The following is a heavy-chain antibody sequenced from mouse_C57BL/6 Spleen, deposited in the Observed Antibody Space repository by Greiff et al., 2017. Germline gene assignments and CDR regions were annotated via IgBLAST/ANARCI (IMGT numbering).Heavy chain of an antibody. V-gene: IGHV5-16*01. J-gene: IGHJ1*03. CDR1: GFTFSDYY. CDR2: INYDGSST. Sequence: EVKLVESEGGLVQPGSSMKLSCTASGFTFSDYYMAWVRQVPEKGLEWVANINYDGSSTYYLDSLKSRFIISRDNAKNILYLQMSSLKSEDTATYYCARDHRIDVYWYFDVWGTGTTVTVSS. CDR3: ARDHRIDVYWYFDV.